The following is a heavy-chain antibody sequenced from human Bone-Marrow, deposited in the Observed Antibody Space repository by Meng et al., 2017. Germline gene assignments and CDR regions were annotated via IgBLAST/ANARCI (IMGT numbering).Heavy chain of an antibody. V-gene: IGHV3-23*01. D-gene: IGHD5-18*01. J-gene: IGHJ4*02. CDR2: ISGSGGST. CDR1: GFTFSSYA. Sequence: GESLKISCAASGFTFSSYAMSWVRQAPGKGLEWVSAISGSGGSTYYADSVKGRFTISRDNSKNALYLQMNSLRAEDTAVYYCGDGDTAMVPFDYWGRGTLVTVSS. CDR3: GDGDTAMVPFDY.